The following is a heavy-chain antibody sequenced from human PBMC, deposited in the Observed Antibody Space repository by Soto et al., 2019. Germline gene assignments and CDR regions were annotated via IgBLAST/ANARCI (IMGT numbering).Heavy chain of an antibody. J-gene: IGHJ6*02. V-gene: IGHV1-8*01. CDR2: MNPNSGNT. Sequence: ASVKVSCKASGYTFTSYDINWVRQATGQGLEWMGWMNPNSGNTGYAQKFQGRVTMTRNTSISTAYMELSSLRSEDTAVYYCARHYCSSTSCYPVYYYYYGMDVWGQGTTVTVSS. CDR3: ARHYCSSTSCYPVYYYYYGMDV. D-gene: IGHD2-2*01. CDR1: GYTFTSYD.